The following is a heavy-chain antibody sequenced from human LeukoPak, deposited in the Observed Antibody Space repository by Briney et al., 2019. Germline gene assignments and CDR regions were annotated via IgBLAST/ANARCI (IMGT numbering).Heavy chain of an antibody. V-gene: IGHV3-21*01. J-gene: IGHJ3*02. Sequence: PGGSLRLSCAASGFTFSSYSMNWVRQAPGKGLESVSSISSSSSYIYYADSVKGRFTISRDNAKNSLYLQMNSLRAEDTAVYYCARAYSSYSSGANDAFDIWGQGTMVTVSS. CDR2: ISSSSSYI. CDR3: ARAYSSYSSGANDAFDI. CDR1: GFTFSSYS. D-gene: IGHD6-19*01.